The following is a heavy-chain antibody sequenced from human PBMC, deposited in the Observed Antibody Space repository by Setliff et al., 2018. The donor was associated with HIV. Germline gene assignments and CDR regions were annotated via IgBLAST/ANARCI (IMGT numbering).Heavy chain of an antibody. CDR2: IYYSGNT. V-gene: IGHV4-59*12. Sequence: PSETLSLTCNVSGGSISSYYWNWIRQPPGKGLEWIGYIYYSGNTNYNPSLKSRVIISVDTSKNQFSLKLSSVTAADTAVYYCARSQGSATYYYYYMDVWGKGTTVTVSS. CDR1: GGSISSYY. CDR3: ARSQGSATYYYYYMDV. D-gene: IGHD6-13*01. J-gene: IGHJ6*03.